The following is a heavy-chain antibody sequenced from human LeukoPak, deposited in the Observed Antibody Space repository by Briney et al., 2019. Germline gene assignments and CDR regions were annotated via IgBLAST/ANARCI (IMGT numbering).Heavy chain of an antibody. V-gene: IGHV3-15*01. CDR2: IKSKTDGGTT. J-gene: IGHJ4*02. CDR3: TGNYYGSGSYADFDY. Sequence: GGSLRLSCAASGFTFSNAWMSWVRQAPGKGLEWVGRIKSKTDGGTTDYAAPVKGRFTISRDDSKNTLYLQMDSLKTEDTAVYYCTGNYYGSGSYADFDYWGQGTLVTVSS. CDR1: GFTFSNAW. D-gene: IGHD3-10*01.